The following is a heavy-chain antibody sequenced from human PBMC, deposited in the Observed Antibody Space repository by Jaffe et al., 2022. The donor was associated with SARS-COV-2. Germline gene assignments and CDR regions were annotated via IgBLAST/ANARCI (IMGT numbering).Heavy chain of an antibody. CDR1: GGSISSYY. J-gene: IGHJ4*02. Sequence: QVQLQESGPGLVKPSETLSLTCTVSGGSISSYYWSWIRQPAGKGLEWIGRIYTNKSTNYNPSLKSRVTMSVDTSKNQFSLKLSSVTAADTAVYFCARGGRSSDPFDFWGQGTLVTVSS. CDR2: IYTNKST. D-gene: IGHD6-6*01. V-gene: IGHV4-4*07. CDR3: ARGGRSSDPFDF.